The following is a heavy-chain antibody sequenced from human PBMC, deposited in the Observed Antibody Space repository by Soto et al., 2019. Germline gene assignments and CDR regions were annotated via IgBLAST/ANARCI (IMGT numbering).Heavy chain of an antibody. D-gene: IGHD3-10*01. CDR2: IYSGGST. J-gene: IGHJ4*02. CDR1: GFTVSSNY. Sequence: EVQLVESGGGLIQPGGSLRLSCAASGFTVSSNYMSWVRQAPGKGLEWVSVIYSGGSTNYADSVKGRFTISRDNSKNTLYLQMNSLRAADTAGYYCARHITMDPLLVYWGQGTLVTVSS. CDR3: ARHITMDPLLVY. V-gene: IGHV3-53*01.